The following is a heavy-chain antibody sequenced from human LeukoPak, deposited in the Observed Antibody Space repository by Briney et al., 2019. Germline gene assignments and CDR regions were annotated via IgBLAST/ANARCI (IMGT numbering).Heavy chain of an antibody. D-gene: IGHD2-2*01. V-gene: IGHV1-18*01. CDR3: ARDLPYCSSTSCYHYFDY. Sequence: ASVKVSCKASGYTFTSYGISWVRQAPGQGLEWMGWISAYNGNTNYAQKLQGRVTMTTDTSTSTAYMELRSLRSDDTAVYYCARDLPYCSSTSCYHYFDYWGQGTLVNVSS. J-gene: IGHJ4*02. CDR2: ISAYNGNT. CDR1: GYTFTSYG.